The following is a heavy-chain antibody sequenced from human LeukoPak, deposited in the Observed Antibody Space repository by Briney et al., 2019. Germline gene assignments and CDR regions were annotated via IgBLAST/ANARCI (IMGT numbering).Heavy chain of an antibody. CDR1: GYTFTGYY. V-gene: IGHV1-2*02. CDR3: AREHDIAAAGTGWFDP. CDR2: INPNSGGT. Sequence: GASVKVSCKASGYTFTGYYMHWVRQAPGQGLEWMGWINPNSGGTNYAQKFQGRVTMTRDTSISTAYMELSRLRSDDTAVYYCAREHDIAAAGTGWFDPWGQGTLVTVSS. J-gene: IGHJ5*02. D-gene: IGHD6-13*01.